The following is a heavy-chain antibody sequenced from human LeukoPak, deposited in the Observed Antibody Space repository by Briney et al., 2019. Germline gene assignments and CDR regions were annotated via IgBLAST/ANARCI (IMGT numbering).Heavy chain of an antibody. CDR3: AKDIYSNYGNWFDP. Sequence: GGSLTLSCAASGFTFSSYAMSGVREARGKGLEWVSAISGSGGSTYYADSVKGRFTISRDNSKNTLYLQMNSLRAEDTAVYYCAKDIYSNYGNWFDPWGQGTLVTVSS. CDR2: ISGSGGST. D-gene: IGHD4-11*01. CDR1: GFTFSSYA. J-gene: IGHJ5*02. V-gene: IGHV3-23*01.